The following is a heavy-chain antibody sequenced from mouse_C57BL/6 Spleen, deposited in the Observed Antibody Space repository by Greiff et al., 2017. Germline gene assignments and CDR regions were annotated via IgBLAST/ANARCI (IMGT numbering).Heavy chain of an antibody. Sequence: VQLQESGAELVRPGTSVKVSCKASGYAFTNYLIAWVKQRPGQGLEWIGVINPGSGGTNYNEQFKGKATLTADKSSSTAYMQLSSLTSEDSAVYCCARSDYDGYYWYFDVWGTGTTVTVSS. J-gene: IGHJ1*03. CDR1: GYAFTNYL. D-gene: IGHD2-3*01. CDR2: INPGSGGT. V-gene: IGHV1-54*01. CDR3: ARSDYDGYYWYFDV.